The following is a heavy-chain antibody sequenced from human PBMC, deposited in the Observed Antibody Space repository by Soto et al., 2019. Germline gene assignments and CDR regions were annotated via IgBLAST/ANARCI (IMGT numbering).Heavy chain of an antibody. J-gene: IGHJ3*02. CDR2: ISYDGSNK. CDR3: AKNLPAYCARDCYYDAFDI. Sequence: GGSLRLSCAASGFTFSSYGMHWVRQAPGKGLEWVAVISYDGSNKYYADSVKGRFTISRDNSKNTLYLQMNSLRAEDTAVYYCAKNLPAYCARDCYYDAFDIWGQGTMVTV. V-gene: IGHV3-30*18. D-gene: IGHD2-21*02. CDR1: GFTFSSYG.